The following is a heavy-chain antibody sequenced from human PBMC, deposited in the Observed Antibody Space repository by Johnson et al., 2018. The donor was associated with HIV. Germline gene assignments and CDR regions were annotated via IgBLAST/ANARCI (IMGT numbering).Heavy chain of an antibody. V-gene: IGHV3-53*01. J-gene: IGHJ3*01. CDR1: GFTVSYNY. CDR3: ARGYGDYSDFFDV. D-gene: IGHD4-17*01. CDR2: IYSGGNT. Sequence: VQLVESGGGLVKPGGSLRLSCVASGFTVSYNYMNWVRQAPGKGLEWVSVIYSGGNTFYADSVQGRFTISRDNSKNTLDLHMNRLRVEDTAVYYCARGYGDYSDFFDVWGQGTMVTVSS.